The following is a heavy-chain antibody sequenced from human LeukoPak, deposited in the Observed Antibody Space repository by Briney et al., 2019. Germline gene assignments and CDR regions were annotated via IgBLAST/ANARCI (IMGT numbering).Heavy chain of an antibody. CDR1: GDSVSSNSAA. Sequence: SQTLSLTCAISGDSVSSNSAAWNWIGQSPSRGLEWLGRTYYRSKWYNGYAISLKSRITIRPDTSKNQFSLQLNSVTPEDTAVYYCARGHSGYLDSWGQGTLVTVSS. V-gene: IGHV6-1*01. J-gene: IGHJ4*02. CDR3: ARGHSGYLDS. CDR2: TYYRSKWYN. D-gene: IGHD6-19*01.